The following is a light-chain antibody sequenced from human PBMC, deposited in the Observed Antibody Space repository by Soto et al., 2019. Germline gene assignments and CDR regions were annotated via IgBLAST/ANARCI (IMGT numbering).Light chain of an antibody. CDR1: SSDVGGYNY. Sequence: QSALTQPDSVSGSPGQAITISCTGTSSDVGGYNYVSWYQQHPGKAPKLMIYDVSNRPSGVSNRFSGSKSGNTASRTISGLQAEDEADYYCSSYTSSSTLFGGGTKLTVL. CDR2: DVS. CDR3: SSYTSSSTL. V-gene: IGLV2-14*01. J-gene: IGLJ2*01.